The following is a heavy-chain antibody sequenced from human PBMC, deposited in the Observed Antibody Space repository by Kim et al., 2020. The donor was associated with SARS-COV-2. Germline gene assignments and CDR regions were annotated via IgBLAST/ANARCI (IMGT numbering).Heavy chain of an antibody. Sequence: SETLSLTCTVSGGSISSSSYYWGWIRQPPGKGLEWIGSIYYSGSTYYNPSLKSRVTISVDTSKNQFSLKLSSVTAADTAVYYCARLGYYGKPFDPWGQGTLVTVSS. D-gene: IGHD4-17*01. CDR2: IYYSGST. CDR1: GGSISSSSYY. V-gene: IGHV4-39*01. CDR3: ARLGYYGKPFDP. J-gene: IGHJ5*02.